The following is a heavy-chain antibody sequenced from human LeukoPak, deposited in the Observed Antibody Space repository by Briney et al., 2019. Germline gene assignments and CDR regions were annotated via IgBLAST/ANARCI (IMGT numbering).Heavy chain of an antibody. Sequence: GESLKISCKGSGYSFTSYWIGWVRQMPGKGLEWMGIIDPGDSDTRYSPSFQGQVTISADKSISTAYLQWSSLKASDTAMYYCARHSSITMVRAVIDYNWFDPWGQGTLVTVSS. CDR2: IDPGDSDT. V-gene: IGHV5-51*01. CDR1: GYSFTSYW. J-gene: IGHJ5*02. CDR3: ARHSSITMVRAVIDYNWFDP. D-gene: IGHD3-10*01.